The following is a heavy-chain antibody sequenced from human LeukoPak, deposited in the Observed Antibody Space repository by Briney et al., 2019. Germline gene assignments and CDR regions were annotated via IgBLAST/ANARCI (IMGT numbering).Heavy chain of an antibody. D-gene: IGHD4-17*01. CDR3: ARLSLTYGDYEYYYYYGMDV. V-gene: IGHV1-69*13. CDR2: IIPIFGTA. CDR1: GGTFSSYA. Sequence: ASVKVSCKASGGTFSSYAISWVRQAPGQGLEWMGGIIPIFGTANYAQKFQSRVTITADESTSTAYMELSSLRFEDTAVYYCARLSLTYGDYEYYYYYGMDVWGQGTTVTVSS. J-gene: IGHJ6*02.